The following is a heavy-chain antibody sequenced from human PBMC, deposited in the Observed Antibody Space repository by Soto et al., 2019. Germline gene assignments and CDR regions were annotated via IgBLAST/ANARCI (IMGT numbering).Heavy chain of an antibody. CDR2: IKQDGSEI. CDR1: GFTFSVYW. D-gene: IGHD6-6*01. Sequence: HPGGSLRLSCAASGFTFSVYWMSWVRQAPGKGLEWVANIKQDGSEIDQVGSLKGRFTISRDNAKNSVYLQMNSLRAEDTAVYYCARIGYSSSSFDYWGQGTLVTVSS. CDR3: ARIGYSSSSFDY. V-gene: IGHV3-7*05. J-gene: IGHJ4*02.